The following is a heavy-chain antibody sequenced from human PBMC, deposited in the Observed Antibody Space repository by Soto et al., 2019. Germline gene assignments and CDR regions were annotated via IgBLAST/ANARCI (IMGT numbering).Heavy chain of an antibody. CDR1: GFTFSRYW. J-gene: IGHJ4*02. Sequence: EVQLVESGGGLVQPGGSLRLSCAASGFTFSRYWMHWVRQAPGKGLVWVSRINSDGSSTSYADSVKGRFTISRDNAKNTLYLEMNSLRAEDTAVYYCTRVRSSDRDFDYWGQGTLVTVSS. CDR3: TRVRSSDRDFDY. CDR2: INSDGSST. V-gene: IGHV3-74*01.